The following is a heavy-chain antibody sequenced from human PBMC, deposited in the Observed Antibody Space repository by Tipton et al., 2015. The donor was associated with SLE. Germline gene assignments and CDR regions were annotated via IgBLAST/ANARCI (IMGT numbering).Heavy chain of an antibody. Sequence: TLSLTCTVSGGSISSSNYYWGWIRQPPGKGLEWIGSMFYSGNAHYNPSLRSRVTISVDTSKNQFSLKLSSVTAADTAVYYCARGVLDFWGQGMLVTVSS. CDR2: MFYSGNA. V-gene: IGHV4-39*07. J-gene: IGHJ4*02. CDR1: GGSISSSNYY. CDR3: ARGVLDF.